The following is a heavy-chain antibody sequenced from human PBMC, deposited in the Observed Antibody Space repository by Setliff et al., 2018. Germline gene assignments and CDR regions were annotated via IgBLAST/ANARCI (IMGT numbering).Heavy chain of an antibody. J-gene: IGHJ4*02. D-gene: IGHD4-17*01. CDR3: AKEERLHGDYEAFDY. CDR1: GFTFSNYG. CDR2: IWNDGSSK. Sequence: GGSLRLSCVASGFTFSNYGMHWVRQAPGKGLEWVALIWNDGSSKFYGDSVKGRFTISRDNSKNTLYLQMNSLRAEDTAVYYCAKEERLHGDYEAFDYWGQGTLVTVSS. V-gene: IGHV3-33*06.